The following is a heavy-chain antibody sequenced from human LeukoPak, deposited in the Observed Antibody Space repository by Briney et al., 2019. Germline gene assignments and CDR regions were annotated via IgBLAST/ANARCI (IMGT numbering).Heavy chain of an antibody. CDR3: ARGYGGNSTPLYYYYYYYMDV. CDR2: IYYSGST. CDR1: GGSISSSSYY. D-gene: IGHD4-23*01. V-gene: IGHV4-39*07. J-gene: IGHJ6*03. Sequence: PSETLSLTCTVSGGSISSSSYYWGWIRQPPGKGLEWIGSIYYSGSTNYNPSLRSRVTISVDTSKNQFSLKLSSVTAADTAVYYCARGYGGNSTPLYYYYYYYMDVWGKGTTVTISS.